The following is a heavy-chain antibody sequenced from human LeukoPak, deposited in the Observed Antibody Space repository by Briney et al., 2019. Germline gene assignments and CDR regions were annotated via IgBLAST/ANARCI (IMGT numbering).Heavy chain of an antibody. CDR1: GGSISSYY. CDR2: IYYSGST. D-gene: IGHD3-10*01. CDR3: ARRGDVYGSGRPYYFDY. Sequence: SETLSLTCTVSGGSISSYYWSWIRQPPGKGLEWIGYIYYSGSTYYNPSLKSRVTISVDTSKNQFSLKLSSVTAADTAVYYCARRGDVYGSGRPYYFDYWGQGTLVTVSS. J-gene: IGHJ4*02. V-gene: IGHV4-59*06.